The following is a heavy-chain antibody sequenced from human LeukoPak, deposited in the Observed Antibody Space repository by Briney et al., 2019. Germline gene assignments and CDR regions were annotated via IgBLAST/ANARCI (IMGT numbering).Heavy chain of an antibody. CDR2: ISYSGST. CDR1: GGSVSSGSYY. V-gene: IGHV4-61*01. J-gene: IGHJ3*02. Sequence: SETLSLTCTVSGGSVSSGSYYWTWIRQPPGKGLEWIGYISYSGSTNFNPSLKSRVTISVDTSKNQFSLNLSSVTAADTAVYYCARRGTGGRSFDIWDQGTMVTVSS. D-gene: IGHD2-8*02. CDR3: ARRGTGGRSFDI.